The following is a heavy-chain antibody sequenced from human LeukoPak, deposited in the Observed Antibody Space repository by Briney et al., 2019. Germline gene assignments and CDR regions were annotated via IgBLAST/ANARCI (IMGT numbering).Heavy chain of an antibody. CDR3: AREDSSGFSDY. D-gene: IGHD3-22*01. J-gene: IGHJ4*02. CDR2: IYHSGST. V-gene: IGHV4-38-2*02. CDR1: GYSISSGYY. Sequence: KPSETLSLTCTVSGYSISSGYYWGWIRKPQGKGLEWIGSIYHSGSTFYNPSLKSRVTISLDTSKNQFSLKLSSVTAADTAVYYCAREDSSGFSDYWGQGTLVTVSS.